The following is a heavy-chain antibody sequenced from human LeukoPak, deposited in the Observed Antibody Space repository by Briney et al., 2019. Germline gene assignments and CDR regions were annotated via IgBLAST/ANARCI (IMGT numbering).Heavy chain of an antibody. CDR3: ARDLGSSWPFDY. V-gene: IGHV1-2*02. CDR2: INPNSGGT. D-gene: IGHD6-13*01. CDR1: GYTFTGYY. Sequence: ASVKVSCKASGYTFTGYYMHWVRQAPGQGLEWMGWINPNSGGTNYAQKFQGRVTMTRDTSISTAYMELSRLRSDDTAVYYCARDLGSSWPFDYWGQGTLVTVSS. J-gene: IGHJ4*02.